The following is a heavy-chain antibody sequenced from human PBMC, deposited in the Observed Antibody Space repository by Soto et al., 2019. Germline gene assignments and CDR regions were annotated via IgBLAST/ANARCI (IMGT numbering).Heavy chain of an antibody. J-gene: IGHJ4*02. D-gene: IGHD3-9*01. CDR3: ARNPDYYDIWTGHDY. Sequence: ASVKVSCKASGYTFTSYGISWVRQAPGQGLEWMGWISAYNGNTNYAQKLQGRVTMTTDTSTSTAYMELRSPRSDDTAVYYCARNPDYYDIWTGHDYWGQGTLVTVSS. CDR2: ISAYNGNT. V-gene: IGHV1-18*01. CDR1: GYTFTSYG.